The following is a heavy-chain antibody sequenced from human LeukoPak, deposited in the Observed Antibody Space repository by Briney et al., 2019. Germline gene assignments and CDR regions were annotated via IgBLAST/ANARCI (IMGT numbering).Heavy chain of an antibody. Sequence: GGSLRLSCAASGFTVSSNYMSWVRQAPGKGLEWVSVIYSGGSTYYADSVKGRFTISRDNSKNTLYLQMNSLRAEDTAVYYCARDLEFLDESLDYWGQGTLVTVSS. V-gene: IGHV3-66*01. D-gene: IGHD3-3*02. CDR3: ARDLEFLDESLDY. J-gene: IGHJ4*02. CDR2: IYSGGST. CDR1: GFTVSSNY.